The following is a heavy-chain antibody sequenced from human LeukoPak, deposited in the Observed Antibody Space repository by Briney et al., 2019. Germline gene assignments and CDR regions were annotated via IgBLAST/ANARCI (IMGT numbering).Heavy chain of an antibody. CDR3: AKDGGLWVSAHWGDS. CDR2: ITTSDGNT. CDR1: GFTFSGYS. J-gene: IGHJ4*02. D-gene: IGHD7-27*01. Sequence: GGSLRLSCTASGFTFSGYSMNWIRQAPGKGLEWVSTITTSDGNTYYADSVKGRFTVSRDNSKNTLFLQMNSLRAEDTAVYYCAKDGGLWVSAHWGDSWGRGTLVPVSS. V-gene: IGHV3-23*01.